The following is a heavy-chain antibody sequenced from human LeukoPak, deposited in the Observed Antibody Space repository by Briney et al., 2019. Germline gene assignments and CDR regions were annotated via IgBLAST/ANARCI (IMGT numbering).Heavy chain of an antibody. CDR2: ISGSGGST. Sequence: GGSLRFSCAASGFTFSSYAMSWVRQAPGKGLEWVSAISGSGGSTYYADSVKGRFTISRDNSKNTLYPQMNSLRAEDTAVYYCAKDYDYVWGSYDYWGQGTLVTVSS. D-gene: IGHD3-16*01. V-gene: IGHV3-23*01. J-gene: IGHJ4*02. CDR3: AKDYDYVWGSYDY. CDR1: GFTFSSYA.